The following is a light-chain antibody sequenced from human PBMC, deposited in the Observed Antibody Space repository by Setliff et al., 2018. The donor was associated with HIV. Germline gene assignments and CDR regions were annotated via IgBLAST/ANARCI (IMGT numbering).Light chain of an antibody. CDR3: QQYDHFLT. CDR2: DAS. CDR1: QNIGNF. V-gene: IGKV1-33*01. Sequence: DIQMTQSPSSLSASVGDRVTITCQASQNIGNFLNWFQQKPGSVPKLLIYDASNLKAGVPARFSGSGSGTHFTFTISSLQPEDFATYYCQQYDHFLTFGGGTKVDIK. J-gene: IGKJ4*01.